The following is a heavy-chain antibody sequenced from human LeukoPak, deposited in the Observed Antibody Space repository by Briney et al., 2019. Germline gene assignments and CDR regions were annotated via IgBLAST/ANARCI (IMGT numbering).Heavy chain of an antibody. Sequence: GGSLRLSCTASGFTFSHYAMTWVRQAPGKGLEWVSSITGSGAGTFYADSVKGRFIISRDNSNNTLYLQMNSLRAEDTATYYCVRGNDYGGTSPIDYWGQGTLVTVSS. CDR1: GFTFSHYA. CDR2: ITGSGAGT. J-gene: IGHJ4*02. CDR3: VRGNDYGGTSPIDY. D-gene: IGHD4/OR15-4a*01. V-gene: IGHV3-23*01.